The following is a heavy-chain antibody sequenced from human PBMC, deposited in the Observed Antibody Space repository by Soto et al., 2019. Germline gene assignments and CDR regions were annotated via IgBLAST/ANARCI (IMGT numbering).Heavy chain of an antibody. D-gene: IGHD5-12*01. CDR2: IYYSGTT. V-gene: IGHV4-39*07. CDR3: AREGNLGRWLQPLDF. CDR1: GDSITSNSYF. Sequence: PSETLCLTCTVSGDSITSNSYFWAWIRQPPGKGLEWIGSIYYSGTTYYNPSLKSRVSMSVDTSKNQFSLRLISVTAADTAKYFCAREGNLGRWLQPLDFWGQGTLVTVSS. J-gene: IGHJ4*02.